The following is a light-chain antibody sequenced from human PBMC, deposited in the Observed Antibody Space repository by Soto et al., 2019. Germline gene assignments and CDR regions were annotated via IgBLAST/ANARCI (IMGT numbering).Light chain of an antibody. CDR2: GAS. V-gene: IGKV3-15*01. Sequence: ETVMTQSPATLSVSPGERVTLSCRASEGVGSSLAWYQQKPGQAPRLLIYGASTRATGIPARFSGSGSGTEFTLTISSLQSEDFAVYYCQQYNNWPRTFGQGTKVDI. J-gene: IGKJ1*01. CDR3: QQYNNWPRT. CDR1: EGVGSS.